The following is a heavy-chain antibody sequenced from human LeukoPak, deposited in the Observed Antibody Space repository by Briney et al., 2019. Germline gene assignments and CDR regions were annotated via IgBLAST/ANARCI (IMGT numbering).Heavy chain of an antibody. CDR1: GFTFRNYA. J-gene: IGHJ4*02. V-gene: IGHV3-23*01. CDR2: INNGDGDT. Sequence: GGSLRLSCQASGFTFRNYAMSWVRQAPGKGLEWVSSINNGDGDTFFADSVKGRFTISRDDSRSMVYLQMNGLSAADTAVYYCARSGLATCHYWGQGTLVTVSS. D-gene: IGHD3-10*01. CDR3: ARSGLATCHY.